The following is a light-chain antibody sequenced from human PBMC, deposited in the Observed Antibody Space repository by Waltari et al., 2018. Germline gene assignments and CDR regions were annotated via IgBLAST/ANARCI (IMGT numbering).Light chain of an antibody. CDR1: QSVGKY. CDR2: HAS. J-gene: IGKJ1*01. Sequence: EMVLTQSPGTLSLSQGERATLSCRASQSVGKYLAWYQQKPGQAPRLLLYHASNSATGIPDRFSGSGSGTDFSLTISRLEPEVFAIYFCQKYDSLPATFGQGTKVEIK. CDR3: QKYDSLPAT. V-gene: IGKV3-20*01.